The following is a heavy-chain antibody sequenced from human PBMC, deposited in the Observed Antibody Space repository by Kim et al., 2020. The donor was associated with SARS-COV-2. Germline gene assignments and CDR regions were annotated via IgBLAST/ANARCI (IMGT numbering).Heavy chain of an antibody. CDR3: AREGLLVRGVIPGAFDI. D-gene: IGHD3-10*01. Sequence: GGSLRLSCAASGFTFSSYAMHWVRQTPGKGLEWVAVISYDGSNKYYADSVKGRFTISRDNSKNTLYLQMNSLRAEDTAVYYCAREGLLVRGVIPGAFDI. CDR1: GFTFSSYA. J-gene: IGHJ3*02. CDR2: ISYDGSNK. V-gene: IGHV3-30*04.